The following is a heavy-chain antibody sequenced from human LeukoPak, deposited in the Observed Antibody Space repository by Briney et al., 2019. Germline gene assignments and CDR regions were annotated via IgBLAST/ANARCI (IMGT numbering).Heavy chain of an antibody. J-gene: IGHJ4*02. Sequence: PSETLSLTCTVSGGSISSSSYYWGWIRQPRGKGLGWIGSIYYSGSTYYHPPLKRRVTISVDTSKNQFSLKLSSVTAADTAVYYCARGPPYIVVVTAIGFFDYWGQGTLVTVSS. CDR1: GGSISSSSYY. CDR3: ARGPPYIVVVTAIGFFDY. D-gene: IGHD2-21*02. V-gene: IGHV4-39*01. CDR2: IYYSGST.